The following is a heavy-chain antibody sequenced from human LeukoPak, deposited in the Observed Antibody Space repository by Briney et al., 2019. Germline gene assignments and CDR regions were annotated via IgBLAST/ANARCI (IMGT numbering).Heavy chain of an antibody. J-gene: IGHJ4*02. V-gene: IGHV3-48*03. CDR3: AKDQGRRDGYNGGGFDY. D-gene: IGHD5-24*01. Sequence: PGGSLRLSSAASGFTFSTYGMNWVRQAPGKGLEWVSYISSRGSTIYYADSVKGRFTISRDNSKNTLYLQMNSLRAEDTAVYYCAKDQGRRDGYNGGGFDYWGRGTLVTVSS. CDR2: ISSRGSTI. CDR1: GFTFSTYG.